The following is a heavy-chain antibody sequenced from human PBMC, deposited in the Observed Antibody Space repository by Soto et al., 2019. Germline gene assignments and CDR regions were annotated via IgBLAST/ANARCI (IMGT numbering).Heavy chain of an antibody. J-gene: IGHJ6*02. Sequence: QVQLVESGGGVVQPGRSLRLSCAASGFTFSSYGMHWVRQAPGKGLEWVAVISYDGSNKYYADSVKGRFTISRDNSKNTLYLQMNSLRAEDTAVYYCAKVRPRRYYYYYGMDVWGQGTTVTVSS. CDR1: GFTFSSYG. CDR2: ISYDGSNK. CDR3: AKVRPRRYYYYYGMDV. V-gene: IGHV3-30*18.